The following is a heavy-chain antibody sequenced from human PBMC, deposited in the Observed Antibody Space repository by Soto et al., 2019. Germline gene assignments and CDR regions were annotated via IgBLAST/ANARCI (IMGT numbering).Heavy chain of an antibody. D-gene: IGHD6-13*01. Sequence: PGESLKLSCKGSGYSFTSYWISWVRQMPGKGLEWMGRIDPSDSYTNYSPSFQGHVTISADKSISTAYLQWSSLKASDTAMYYCARHVSSSWYLPLLLSSVVVDPGYYYYGMDVWGQGTTVTVSS. CDR2: IDPSDSYT. J-gene: IGHJ6*02. V-gene: IGHV5-10-1*01. CDR1: GYSFTSYW. CDR3: ARHVSSSWYLPLLLSSVVVDPGYYYYGMDV.